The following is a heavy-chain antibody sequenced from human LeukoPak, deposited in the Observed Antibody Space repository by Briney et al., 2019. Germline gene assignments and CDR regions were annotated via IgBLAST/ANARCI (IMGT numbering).Heavy chain of an antibody. D-gene: IGHD4-17*01. CDR3: ARDTVTFDP. J-gene: IGHJ5*02. CDR1: GGSISSYH. CDR2: IYTSGTT. Sequence: PSETLSLPCTVSGGSISSYHWSWIRQPAGRGLEWIGRIYTSGTTDYNPSLKSRVTMSVDTSKNQFSLRLSSVTAADTAVYYCARDTVTFDPWGQRTLVTVSS. V-gene: IGHV4-4*07.